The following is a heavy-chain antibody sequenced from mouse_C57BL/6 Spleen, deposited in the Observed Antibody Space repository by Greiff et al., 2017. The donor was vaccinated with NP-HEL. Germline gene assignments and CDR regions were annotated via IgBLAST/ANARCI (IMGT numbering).Heavy chain of an antibody. Sequence: EVQLQQSGPELVKPGASVKIPCKASGYTFTDYNMDWVKQSHGKSLEWIGDINPNNGGTIYNQKFKGKATLTVDKSSSTAYMELRSLTSEDTAVYYCARRGLLRSPYYFDYWGQGTTLTVSS. CDR3: ARRGLLRSPYYFDY. CDR2: INPNNGGT. CDR1: GYTFTDYN. J-gene: IGHJ2*01. V-gene: IGHV1-18*01. D-gene: IGHD1-1*01.